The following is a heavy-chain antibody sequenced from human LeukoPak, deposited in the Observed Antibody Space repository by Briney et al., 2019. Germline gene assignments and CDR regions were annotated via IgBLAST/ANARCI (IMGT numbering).Heavy chain of an antibody. J-gene: IGHJ4*02. CDR1: GFTFSTYT. Sequence: GGSLRLSCAASGFTFSTYTMSWVRQAPGKGLEWVSSIIISGRNTTYADSVKGRFTISRDNANHSLYLQMNNLRAEDTAVYYCAGAGYCGSMTCFFGKWGQGTLVTVSS. V-gene: IGHV3-21*01. CDR2: IIISGRNT. D-gene: IGHD2-2*01. CDR3: AGAGYCGSMTCFFGK.